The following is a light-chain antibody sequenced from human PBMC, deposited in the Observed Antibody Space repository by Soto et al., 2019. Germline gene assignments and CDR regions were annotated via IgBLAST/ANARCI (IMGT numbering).Light chain of an antibody. J-gene: IGKJ1*01. V-gene: IGKV3-11*01. CDR1: QSVSSS. CDR3: QQRTKWRT. CDR2: DAS. Sequence: EIVFTQSPATLSLSPGERATLSCRASQSVSSSLAWYQQKPGQAPRLLIYDASNRATGIPARSSGSGSGTDFTLTISSIQPEDFAVYYCQQRTKWRTFGQGTKVDIK.